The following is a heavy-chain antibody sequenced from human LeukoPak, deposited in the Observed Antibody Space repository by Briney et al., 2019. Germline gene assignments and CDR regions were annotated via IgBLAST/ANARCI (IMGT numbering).Heavy chain of an antibody. V-gene: IGHV3-11*04. CDR1: GFTFSDYY. CDR3: AIEAIAAAVLFDY. D-gene: IGHD6-13*01. CDR2: ISSSGSTI. Sequence: GGSLRLSCAASGFTFSDYYMSWIRQAPGKGLEWVSYISSSGSTIYYADSVKGRFTISRDNAKNSLYLQMNSLRAEDTAVYYCAIEAIAAAVLFDYWGRGTLVTVSS. J-gene: IGHJ4*02.